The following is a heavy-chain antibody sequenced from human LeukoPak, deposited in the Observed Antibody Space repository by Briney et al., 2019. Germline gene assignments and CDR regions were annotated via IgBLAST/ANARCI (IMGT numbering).Heavy chain of an antibody. V-gene: IGHV3-30*02. J-gene: IGHJ4*02. CDR2: IWYDGSNK. CDR3: AKDHRGYSYDPTDY. CDR1: GFTFSSYG. D-gene: IGHD5-18*01. Sequence: PGGSLRLSCAASGFTFSSYGMHWVRQAPGKGLEWVAVIWYDGSNKYYADSVKGRFTISRDNSKNTLYLQMNSLRAKDTAVYYCAKDHRGYSYDPTDYWGQGTLVTVSS.